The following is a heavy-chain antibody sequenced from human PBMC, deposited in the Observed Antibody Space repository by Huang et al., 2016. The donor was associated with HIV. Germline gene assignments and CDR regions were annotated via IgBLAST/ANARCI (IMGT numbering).Heavy chain of an antibody. CDR2: VSDDAKTK. Sequence: QVQLVESGGGVVRPGRSLRFSCAASGFTFSSYGRHWVRQAPGKGLEWVAVVSDDAKTKYYADSVKGRFSISRDNSKTTVYLQLNSLRLEDTAVYYCAKGGSAAAVLDFWGQGTLVTVSS. CDR1: GFTFSSYG. V-gene: IGHV3-30*18. CDR3: AKGGSAAAVLDF. J-gene: IGHJ4*02. D-gene: IGHD6-13*01.